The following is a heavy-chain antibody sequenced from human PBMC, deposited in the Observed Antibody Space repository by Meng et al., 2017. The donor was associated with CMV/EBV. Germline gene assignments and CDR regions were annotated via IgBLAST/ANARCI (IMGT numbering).Heavy chain of an antibody. CDR2: LIPILGIA. J-gene: IGHJ5*02. CDR1: TFSSYT. V-gene: IGHV1-69*04. CDR3: ARDGGDSSGYNSPGFDP. Sequence: TFSSYTISWVRQAPGQGLEWMGRLIPILGIANYAQKFQGRVTITADKDTSTAYMELSSLRSEDTAVYDCARDGGDSSGYNSPGFDPWGQGTLVTVSS. D-gene: IGHD3-22*01.